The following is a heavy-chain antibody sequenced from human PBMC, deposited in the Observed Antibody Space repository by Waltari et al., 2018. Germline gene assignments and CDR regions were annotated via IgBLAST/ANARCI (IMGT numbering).Heavy chain of an antibody. CDR2: ICHRGST. V-gene: IGHV4-38-2*02. Sequence: QVQLQESGPGLVKPSETLSLTCAVSGYSISSGYYWGWIRQPPGKGLEWIGSICHRGSTYYNPSLKSRGTISVDTSKNQFSLKLSSVTAADTAVYYWARDRWYSSSSDAFDIWGQGTMVTVSS. D-gene: IGHD6-13*01. CDR1: GYSISSGYY. J-gene: IGHJ3*02. CDR3: ARDRWYSSSSDAFDI.